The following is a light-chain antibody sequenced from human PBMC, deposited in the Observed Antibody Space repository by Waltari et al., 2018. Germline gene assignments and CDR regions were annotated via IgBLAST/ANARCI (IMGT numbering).Light chain of an antibody. V-gene: IGKV1-27*01. CDR2: AAS. Sequence: DIQMTQSPSSLSASVGDIVTITCRASQGISNYLAWYQQKPGKVPKLLIYAASTLQSGVPSRFSGSGSGTNFTLTISSLQPKDVATYDCRKYNSAPLTFGGGTKVEIK. CDR3: RKYNSAPLT. CDR1: QGISNY. J-gene: IGKJ4*01.